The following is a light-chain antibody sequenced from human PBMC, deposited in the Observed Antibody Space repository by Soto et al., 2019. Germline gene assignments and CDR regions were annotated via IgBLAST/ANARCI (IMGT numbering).Light chain of an antibody. V-gene: IGKV3-20*01. CDR3: QQYDNSLPIT. CDR1: QSVSSS. J-gene: IGKJ5*01. CDR2: GPS. Sequence: LVLTQSPGTLSFSPWQRSTLSVRSSQSVSSSLAWYQQKPGLAPRLLIYGPSTRATGIPDRFSGSGSGTDFTLTISRLEPEDFAVYFCQQYDNSLPITFGQGTRLEIK.